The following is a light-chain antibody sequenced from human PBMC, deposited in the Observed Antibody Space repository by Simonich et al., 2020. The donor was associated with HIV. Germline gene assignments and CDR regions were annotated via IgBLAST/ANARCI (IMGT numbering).Light chain of an antibody. J-gene: IGKJ2*01. Sequence: EIVMTQSPATLSVSPGERATLSCRVSQCVGCNLAWYPQKPGQAPRILIFGAPTRATVIPARCSGSGSGTEFTLTISSMQSEDFAVYYCQQYNNWPPSNTFGQGTKVEIK. V-gene: IGKV3-15*01. CDR2: GAP. CDR1: QCVGCN. CDR3: QQYNNWPPSNT.